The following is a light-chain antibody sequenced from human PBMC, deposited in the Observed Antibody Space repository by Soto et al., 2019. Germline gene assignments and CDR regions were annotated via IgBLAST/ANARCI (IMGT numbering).Light chain of an antibody. CDR1: QSISNY. J-gene: IGKJ2*01. CDR3: QQSYSTPPT. Sequence: DIKMTQSPSSLSASVGDRVTITCRASQSISNYLNWYQQKSGTAPKLLIHTASTLQSGVPSRFSGRGSGPDVTLTISSVQPDDFAIYFCQQSYSTPPTFGQGTTLEIK. V-gene: IGKV1-39*01. CDR2: TAS.